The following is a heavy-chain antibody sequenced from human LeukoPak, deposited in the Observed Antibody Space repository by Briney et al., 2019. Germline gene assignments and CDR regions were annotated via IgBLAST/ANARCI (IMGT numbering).Heavy chain of an antibody. CDR3: AKDMGHSGFDS. CDR1: GFTFSSYG. V-gene: IGHV3-23*01. CDR2: ISGSGRRT. Sequence: GGSLRLSCAASGFTFSSYGMSWVRQAPGKGLERVSAISGSGRRTYYADSVKGRFSISRDNSKNTLYLQMNSLRAEDTAVYYCAKDMGHSGFDSWGQGTLATVSS. J-gene: IGHJ5*01. D-gene: IGHD3-10*01.